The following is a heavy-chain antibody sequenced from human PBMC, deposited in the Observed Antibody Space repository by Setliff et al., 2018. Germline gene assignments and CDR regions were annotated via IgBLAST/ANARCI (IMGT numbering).Heavy chain of an antibody. Sequence: SGPTLVNPTATLTLTCTVSGFSLTSRGMCVTWIRQPPGKAPEWLARIDWDGDKFYSPSLRTRLTISKDTSKNQVVLTMTNMAPVDTATYYCARIPGDNGYYMDVCGTGTTVTVSS. CDR1: GFSLTSRGMC. CDR3: ARIPGDNGYYMDV. V-gene: IGHV2-70*17. J-gene: IGHJ6*03. CDR2: IDWDGDK. D-gene: IGHD4-17*01.